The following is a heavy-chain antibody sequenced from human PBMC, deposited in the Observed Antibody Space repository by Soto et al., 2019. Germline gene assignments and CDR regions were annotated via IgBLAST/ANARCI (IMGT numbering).Heavy chain of an antibody. D-gene: IGHD1-1*01. Sequence: SPNLSLTCYISGDSVSRNRAAWNWIRQTPSRGLEWLGRTCYRSKWYSNYAISVKSRVTVNPDTFKNQFSLQLNSVTPEDTAVYYCARGSWDDVSGHYYMDVWGKGTTVTVSS. CDR2: TCYRSKWYS. V-gene: IGHV6-1*01. CDR1: GDSVSRNRAA. CDR3: ARGSWDDVSGHYYMDV. J-gene: IGHJ6*03.